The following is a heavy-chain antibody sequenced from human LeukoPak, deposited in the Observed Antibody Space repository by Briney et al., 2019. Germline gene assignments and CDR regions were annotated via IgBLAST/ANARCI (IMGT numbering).Heavy chain of an antibody. CDR2: ISYDGSNK. CDR1: GFTFSSYG. J-gene: IGHJ4*02. Sequence: PGRSLRLSCAASGFTFSSYGMHWVRQAPGKGQEWVALISYDGSNKYYVDSVKGRFTISRDNSKNTLYLQMNSLRAEDTAVYYCAKCSFYGSGSPSDYWGQGTLVSVSS. CDR3: AKCSFYGSGSPSDY. V-gene: IGHV3-30*18. D-gene: IGHD3-10*01.